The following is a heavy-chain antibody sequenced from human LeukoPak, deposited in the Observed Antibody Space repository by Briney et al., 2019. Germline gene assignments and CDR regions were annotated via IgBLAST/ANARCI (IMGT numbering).Heavy chain of an antibody. CDR2: LNEDGGIT. V-gene: IGHV3-74*01. J-gene: IGHJ4*02. CDR3: TRDIGGRSAY. D-gene: IGHD3-16*01. Sequence: RGGSLRLSCEGSGYSFSSFWMHWVRQAPGEGLVWVSRLNEDGGITNYADFAKGRFTISRDNARNTLYLQMNSLSADDTAVYYCTRDIGGRSAYWGQGALVTVSS. CDR1: GYSFSSFW.